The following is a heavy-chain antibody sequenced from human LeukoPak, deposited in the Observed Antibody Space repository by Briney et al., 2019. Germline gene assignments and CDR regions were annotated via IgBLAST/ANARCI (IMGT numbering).Heavy chain of an antibody. CDR2: INTGTGNP. Sequence: ASVKVSCKTSGYTFTSYAMNWVRQAPGQGLEFMGWINTGTGNPTYAQGFTGRFVFSLHTSVSTAYLQISTLKPEDTAVYYCASFGAHSFDYWGQGTLVTVSS. J-gene: IGHJ4*02. CDR3: ASFGAHSFDY. CDR1: GYTFTSYA. V-gene: IGHV7-4-1*02. D-gene: IGHD3-10*01.